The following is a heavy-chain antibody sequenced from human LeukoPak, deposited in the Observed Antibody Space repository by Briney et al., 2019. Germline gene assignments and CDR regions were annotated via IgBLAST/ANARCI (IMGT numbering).Heavy chain of an antibody. J-gene: IGHJ5*02. Sequence: ASVKVSCKASGYTFTSYGISWVRQAPGQGLEWMGWVSAYNGNTNYAQKLQGRVTMTTDTSTSTAYMELRSLRSDDTAVYYCARVIAVAGSNWFDPWGQGTLVTVSS. CDR1: GYTFTSYG. D-gene: IGHD6-19*01. CDR3: ARVIAVAGSNWFDP. V-gene: IGHV1-18*01. CDR2: VSAYNGNT.